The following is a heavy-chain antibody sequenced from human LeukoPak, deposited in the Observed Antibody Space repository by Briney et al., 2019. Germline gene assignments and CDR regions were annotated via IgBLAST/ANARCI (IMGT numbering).Heavy chain of an antibody. Sequence: SETLSLTCTVSGDSISSSSHYWAWIRESPGKGLEWIGSIFYTGSGYYNPSLESRVTMSLDTAKNQISLKLTSVTAADTAVYYCARKTWFWYFDSWGQGTLVTVSS. J-gene: IGHJ4*02. D-gene: IGHD3-10*01. CDR1: GDSISSSSHY. CDR3: ARKTWFWYFDS. V-gene: IGHV4-39*01. CDR2: IFYTGSG.